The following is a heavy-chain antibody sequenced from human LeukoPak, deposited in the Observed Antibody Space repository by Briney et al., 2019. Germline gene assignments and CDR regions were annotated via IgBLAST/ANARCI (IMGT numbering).Heavy chain of an antibody. CDR1: GFTFSSYA. CDR2: ISGSGGSP. V-gene: IGHV3-23*01. J-gene: IGHJ6*02. Sequence: PGGSLRLSCAASGFTFSSYAMSWVRQAPGKGLEWVSAISGSGGSPYYADSVKGRFTISRDNSKNTLYLQMNSLRAEDTAVYYCATQTGALYYYYGMDVWGQGTTVTVSS. CDR3: ATQTGALYYYYGMDV. D-gene: IGHD3-10*01.